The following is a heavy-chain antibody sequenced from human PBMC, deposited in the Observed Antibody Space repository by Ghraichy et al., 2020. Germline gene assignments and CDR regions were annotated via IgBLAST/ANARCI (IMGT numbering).Heavy chain of an antibody. CDR1: GGSFSGYY. Sequence: SETLSLTCAVYGGSFSGYYWSWIRQPPGKGLEWIGEINHSGSTNYNPSLKSRVTISVDTSKNQFSLKLSSVTAADTAVYYCASSGWYSPSYYFDYWGQGTLVTVSS. D-gene: IGHD6-19*01. J-gene: IGHJ4*02. CDR2: INHSGST. V-gene: IGHV4-34*01. CDR3: ASSGWYSPSYYFDY.